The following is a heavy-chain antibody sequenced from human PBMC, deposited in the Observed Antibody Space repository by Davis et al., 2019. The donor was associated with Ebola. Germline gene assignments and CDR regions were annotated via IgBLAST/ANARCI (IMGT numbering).Heavy chain of an antibody. J-gene: IGHJ4*02. CDR2: ISRGGNTK. D-gene: IGHD5-24*01. V-gene: IGHV3-48*03. CDR1: GFTFSDYK. CDR3: ARDSLRDGYPELDY. Sequence: GESLKISCAASGFTFSDYKMNWVRQVPGKGLEWISYISRGGNTKYYADSVKGRFSISRDNAKDSLYLQMSSLGAEDTAVYYCARDSLRDGYPELDYWGQGTLVTVSS.